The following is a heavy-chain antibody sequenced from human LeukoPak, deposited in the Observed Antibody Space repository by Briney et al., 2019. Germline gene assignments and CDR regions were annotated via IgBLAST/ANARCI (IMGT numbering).Heavy chain of an antibody. CDR3: ARGGDGYKSPWFDP. J-gene: IGHJ5*02. CDR2: VYYTGST. Sequence: SETLSLTCTVSSGSIGSYYWSWIRQPPGKGLEWIGYVYYTGSTNYNPSLKSRVTISLHTSENQFSLELSSVTAADTAVYYCARGGDGYKSPWFDPWGQGTLVTVSS. V-gene: IGHV4-59*01. D-gene: IGHD5-24*01. CDR1: SGSIGSYY.